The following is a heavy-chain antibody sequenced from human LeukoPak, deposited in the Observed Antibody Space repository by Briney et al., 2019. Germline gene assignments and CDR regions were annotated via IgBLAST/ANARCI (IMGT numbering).Heavy chain of an antibody. D-gene: IGHD2-15*01. CDR1: GFTFSSYW. CDR2: IKEDASEK. V-gene: IGHV3-7*05. CDR3: ATDGGSGGIFLIAY. J-gene: IGHJ4*02. Sequence: PGGSLRLSCAASGFTFSSYWMSWVRQAPGKGLEWVANIKEDASEKYYVDSVKGRFTISRDNAKTSLYLQMNSLRAEDTAVYYCATDGGSGGIFLIAYWGQGTLVTVSS.